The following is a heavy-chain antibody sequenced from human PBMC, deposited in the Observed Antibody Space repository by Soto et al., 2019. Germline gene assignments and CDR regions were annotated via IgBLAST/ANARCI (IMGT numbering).Heavy chain of an antibody. CDR2: TYYRSKWYN. CDR3: AMSRIRDSSGWYYYYYYMDV. Sequence: PSQTLSLTCAISGDSVSSNSAAWNWIRQSPSRGLEWLGRTYYRSKWYNDYAVSVKSRITINPDTSKNQFSLQLNSVTPEDTAVYYCAMSRIRDSSGWYYYYYYMDVWGKGTAVTVSS. J-gene: IGHJ6*03. V-gene: IGHV6-1*01. CDR1: GDSVSSNSAA. D-gene: IGHD6-19*01.